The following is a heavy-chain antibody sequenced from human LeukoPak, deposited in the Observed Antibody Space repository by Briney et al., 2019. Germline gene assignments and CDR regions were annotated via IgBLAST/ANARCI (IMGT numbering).Heavy chain of an antibody. Sequence: GGSLRPSCAASGFTVSSNYMSWVRQAPGKGLEWVSVIYSGGSTYYADSVKGRFTISRHNSKNTLYLQMNSLRAEDTAVYYCARDHLVRTYYNDSSGYYYVDDYYGMDVWGQGTTVTVSS. CDR1: GFTVSSNY. J-gene: IGHJ6*02. D-gene: IGHD3-22*01. CDR2: IYSGGST. CDR3: ARDHLVRTYYNDSSGYYYVDDYYGMDV. V-gene: IGHV3-53*04.